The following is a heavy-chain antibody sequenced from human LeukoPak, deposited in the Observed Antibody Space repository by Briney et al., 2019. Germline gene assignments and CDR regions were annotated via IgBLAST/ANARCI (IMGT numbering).Heavy chain of an antibody. D-gene: IGHD2-8*01. CDR3: ARDGVFRPSAPDY. V-gene: IGHV3-7*01. CDR1: GFTFSSYS. Sequence: GGSLRLSCAASGFTFSSYSMNWVRQAPGKGLEWVANIKQDGSEKYYVDSVKGRFTISRDNAKNSLYPQMNSLRAEDTAVYYCARDGVFRPSAPDYWGQGTLVTVSS. J-gene: IGHJ4*02. CDR2: IKQDGSEK.